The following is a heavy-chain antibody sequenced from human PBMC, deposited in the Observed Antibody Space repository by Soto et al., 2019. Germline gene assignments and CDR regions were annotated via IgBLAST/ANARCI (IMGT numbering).Heavy chain of an antibody. J-gene: IGHJ6*02. Sequence: GALRLSCAASGFTFSSYALHWVRQAPGGGLEWLSAISGSGGNTYYADSAKGRFTISRDNAKNTLFLQMNSLRADDTALYYCAKDYTPSTIVTNDGMDVWGQGTKVTVSS. CDR2: ISGSGGNT. CDR3: AKDYTPSTIVTNDGMDV. V-gene: IGHV3-23*01. D-gene: IGHD2-8*01. CDR1: GFTFSSYA.